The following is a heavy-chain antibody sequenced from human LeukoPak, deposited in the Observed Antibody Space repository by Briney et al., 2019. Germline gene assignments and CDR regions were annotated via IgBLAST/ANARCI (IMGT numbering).Heavy chain of an antibody. CDR2: ITSKSYEGTT. Sequence: GGSLRLSCTASGFTFSTAFMNWVRQAPGRGLEWVARITSKSYEGTTDYAAPVKGRFTISRDDSKNTLYLQMNSLEIEDTAVYYCSTAFYGAPLAWGQGTLVTVSS. CDR3: STAFYGAPLA. J-gene: IGHJ5*02. CDR1: GFTFSTAF. D-gene: IGHD4-17*01. V-gene: IGHV3-15*01.